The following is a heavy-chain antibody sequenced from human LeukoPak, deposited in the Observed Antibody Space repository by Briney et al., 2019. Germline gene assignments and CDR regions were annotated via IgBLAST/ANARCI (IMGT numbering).Heavy chain of an antibody. J-gene: IGHJ4*02. CDR2: MDGGGSAT. CDR3: ANEEWYRFDY. D-gene: IGHD2-8*01. V-gene: IGHV3-7*03. Sequence: GGSLRLSCAASGFAFNSYWMSWVRQTPGKGLEWVATMDGGGSATYYVDSVKGRFTITRDNAKNSLFLQMNSLRAEDTALYYCANEEWYRFDYWGQGTLVTVPS. CDR1: GFAFNSYW.